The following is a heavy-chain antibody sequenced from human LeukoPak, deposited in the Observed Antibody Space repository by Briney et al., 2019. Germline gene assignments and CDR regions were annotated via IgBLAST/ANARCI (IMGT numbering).Heavy chain of an antibody. CDR3: ARRAEIGYYYYYMDV. CDR1: DDSITIYY. D-gene: IGHD1-14*01. J-gene: IGHJ6*03. Sequence: SETLSLTCTVSDDSITIYYWSWIRQPPGKGLEWIGYIDHTGITNYNPSLNSRVTISRDTSKNHFSLELSSVTAADTAVYYCARRAEIGYYYYYMDVWGKGTTVTVSS. CDR2: IDHTGIT. V-gene: IGHV4-59*12.